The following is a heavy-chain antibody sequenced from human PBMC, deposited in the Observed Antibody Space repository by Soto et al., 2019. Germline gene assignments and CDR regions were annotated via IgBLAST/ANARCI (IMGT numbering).Heavy chain of an antibody. CDR3: AREVGQAAAGTAYYYYGMDV. V-gene: IGHV4-30-4*01. D-gene: IGHD6-13*01. CDR2: IYYSGST. CDR1: GGSISSGDYY. Sequence: TLSLTCTVSGGSISSGDYYWSWIRQPPGKGLEWIGYIYYSGSTYYNPSLKSRVTISVDTSKNQFSLKLSSVTAADTAVYYCAREVGQAAAGTAYYYYGMDVWGQGTTVTVSS. J-gene: IGHJ6*02.